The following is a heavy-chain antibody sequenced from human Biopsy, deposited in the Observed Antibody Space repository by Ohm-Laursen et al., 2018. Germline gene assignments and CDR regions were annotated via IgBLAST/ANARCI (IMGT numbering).Heavy chain of an antibody. CDR2: IYYTGNT. J-gene: IGHJ4*02. CDR3: ARLSLYNGSYYWGY. Sequence: GTLSLTCIVSGGSTSLYYWGWIRQPPGKRLEYLGNIYYTGNTNYNPSLKSRPTISIDTSKNKFSRNLTSVTATDTAVYYCARLSLYNGSYYWGYWGQGTLVTVSS. CDR1: GGSTSLYY. V-gene: IGHV4-59*08. D-gene: IGHD1-26*01.